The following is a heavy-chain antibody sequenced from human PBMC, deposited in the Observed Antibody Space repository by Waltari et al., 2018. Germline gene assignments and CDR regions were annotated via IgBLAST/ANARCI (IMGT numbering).Heavy chain of an antibody. Sequence: QVQLQESGPGLVKPSETLSLTCTVSGGSISSHYWSWIRQPPGKGLEWIGYIYYSGSTNYNPSLKCLVTISVDTSKTQYSLKLSFVTAADTAVYYCARDRGEVPRKVWYFDLWGRGTLVTVSS. J-gene: IGHJ2*01. D-gene: IGHD3-10*01. CDR2: IYYSGST. CDR3: ARDRGEVPRKVWYFDL. CDR1: GGSISSHY. V-gene: IGHV4-59*11.